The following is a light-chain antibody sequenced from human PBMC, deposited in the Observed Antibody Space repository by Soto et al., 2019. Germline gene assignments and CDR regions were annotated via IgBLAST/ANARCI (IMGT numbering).Light chain of an antibody. J-gene: IGLJ7*01. CDR3: LVSLSGARV. Sequence: QTVVTQEPSLTVSPGGTVTLTCGSSTGAVTSGHYHYWFQQKPGQAPRTLIYDTRNKHSWTPARFSGSLLGGKAALTLSGAQPEDEAVYYCLVSLSGARVFGGGTQLTVL. CDR2: DTR. V-gene: IGLV7-46*01. CDR1: TGAVTSGHY.